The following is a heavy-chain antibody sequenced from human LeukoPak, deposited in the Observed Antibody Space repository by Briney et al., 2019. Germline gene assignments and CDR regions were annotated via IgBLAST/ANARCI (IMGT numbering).Heavy chain of an antibody. CDR2: IYYSGST. V-gene: IGHV4-59*12. Sequence: SETLSLTCTVSGGSISSYYWSWIRQPPGKGLEWIGYIYYSGSTNYNPSLKSRVTISVDTSKNQFPLKLSSVTAADTAVYYCARLSTVTTSFDYWGQGTLVTVSS. CDR3: ARLSTVTTSFDY. D-gene: IGHD4-17*01. CDR1: GGSISSYY. J-gene: IGHJ4*02.